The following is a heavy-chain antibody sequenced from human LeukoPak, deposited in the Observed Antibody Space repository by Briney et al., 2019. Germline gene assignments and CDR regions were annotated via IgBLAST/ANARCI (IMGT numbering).Heavy chain of an antibody. D-gene: IGHD6-19*01. Sequence: GGSLRLSCSASGFIFSSYEMNWVRQAPGKGLEWVSHISSSGSLIYYSDSVKGRFTISRNNDKNSLYLQMSSLRAEDTAVYYCTRDRPSSGWNDYWGEGTLVTVSS. CDR3: TRDRPSSGWNDY. CDR2: ISSSGSLI. V-gene: IGHV3-48*03. J-gene: IGHJ4*02. CDR1: GFIFSSYE.